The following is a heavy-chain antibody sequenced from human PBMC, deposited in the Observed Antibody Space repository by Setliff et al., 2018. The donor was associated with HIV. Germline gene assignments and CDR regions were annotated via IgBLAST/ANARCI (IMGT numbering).Heavy chain of an antibody. CDR1: GGSISSGTYY. CDR2: IYSTGNT. J-gene: IGHJ5*02. D-gene: IGHD6-6*01. CDR3: ARDWSMTSRESNWFDP. V-gene: IGHV4-61*09. Sequence: SETLSLTCTVSGGSISSGTYYWSWIRQPAGKGLEWIGHIYSTGNTNYNSSLKSRVTMSIETSKNQFSLKLTSVTAADTAVYYCARDWSMTSRESNWFDPWGQGTLVTVPQ.